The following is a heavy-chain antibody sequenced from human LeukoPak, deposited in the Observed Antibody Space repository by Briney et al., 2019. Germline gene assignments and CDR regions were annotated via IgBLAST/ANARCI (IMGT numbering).Heavy chain of an antibody. CDR2: IYYSGTT. CDR3: ARLDYSNSYFDS. Sequence: SETLSLTCSVSGGSIGSSSYYWGWIRQPPGKGLELIGNIYYSGTTYYSPSLKSRVTISVDTSKNHFSLTLSSVTAADTAVYYCARLDYSNSYFDSWGQGALVTVSS. J-gene: IGHJ4*02. V-gene: IGHV4-39*02. CDR1: GGSIGSSSYY. D-gene: IGHD6-13*01.